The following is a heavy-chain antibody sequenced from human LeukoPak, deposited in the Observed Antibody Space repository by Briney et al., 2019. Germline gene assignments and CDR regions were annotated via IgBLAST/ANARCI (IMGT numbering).Heavy chain of an antibody. CDR3: ARETDILTGYNDY. Sequence: PGGSLRLSCAASGFTFSDYYMSWIRQAPGKGLEWVSYISSSSSYTNYADSVKGRFTISRDNAKNSLYLQMNSLRAEDTAVYYCARETDILTGYNDYRGQGTLVTVSS. CDR1: GFTFSDYY. J-gene: IGHJ4*02. V-gene: IGHV3-11*06. CDR2: ISSSSSYT. D-gene: IGHD3-9*01.